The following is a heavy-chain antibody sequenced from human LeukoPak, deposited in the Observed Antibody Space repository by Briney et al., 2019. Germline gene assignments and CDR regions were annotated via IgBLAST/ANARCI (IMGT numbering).Heavy chain of an antibody. J-gene: IGHJ4*02. CDR2: ISGSGGST. D-gene: IGHD4-11*01. V-gene: IGHV3-23*01. CDR3: AKLHSNYGRYFDY. Sequence: PGGSLRLSCAASGFTFSSYAMGWVRQAPGKGLEWVSAISGSGGSTYYADSVKGRFTISRDNSKNTLYLQMNSLRAEDTAVYYCAKLHSNYGRYFDYWGQGTLVTVSS. CDR1: GFTFSSYA.